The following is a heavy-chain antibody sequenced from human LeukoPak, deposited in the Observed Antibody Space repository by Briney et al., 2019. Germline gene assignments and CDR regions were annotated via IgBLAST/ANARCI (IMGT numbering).Heavy chain of an antibody. CDR1: GYTFTGYY. V-gene: IGHV1-2*06. CDR2: INPNSGGT. J-gene: IGHJ4*02. CDR3: ARYGDYVTRFDY. D-gene: IGHD4-17*01. Sequence: VASVNVSCKASGYTFTGYYMHWVRQAPGQGLEWMGRINPNSGGTNYAQKFQDRVTMTRDTSISTAYMELSRLRSDDTAVYYCARYGDYVTRFDYWGQGALVTVSS.